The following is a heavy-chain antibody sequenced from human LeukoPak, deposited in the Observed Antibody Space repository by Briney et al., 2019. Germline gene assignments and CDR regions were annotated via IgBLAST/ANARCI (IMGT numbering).Heavy chain of an antibody. CDR2: IYSSGST. D-gene: IGHD3-22*01. CDR1: GGSSSNYY. CDR3: ARDYYYDSSGSLNDAFDI. J-gene: IGHJ3*02. V-gene: IGHV4-4*07. Sequence: TSETLSLTCTVSGGSSSNYYWSWIRQPAGKGLERIGRIYSSGSTNYNPSLKSRVTMSVDTSKNQFSLRLSSVTAADAAVYYCARDYYYDSSGSLNDAFDIWGQGTMVTVSS.